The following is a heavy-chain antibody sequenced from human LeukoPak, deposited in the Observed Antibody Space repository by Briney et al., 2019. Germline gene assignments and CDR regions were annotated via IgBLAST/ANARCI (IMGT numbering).Heavy chain of an antibody. V-gene: IGHV4-39*07. Sequence: PETLSLTCTVSGGSISSSSYYWGWIRQPPGKGLEWIGSIYYSGSTYYNPSLKSRVTISVDTSKNQVSLKLISVTAADTAVYYCARLPIPIKLGGRIAAARRGYSYGSSYWGQGTLVTVSS. D-gene: IGHD5-18*01. J-gene: IGHJ4*02. CDR3: ARLPIPIKLGGRIAAARRGYSYGSSY. CDR2: IYYSGST. CDR1: GGSISSSSYY.